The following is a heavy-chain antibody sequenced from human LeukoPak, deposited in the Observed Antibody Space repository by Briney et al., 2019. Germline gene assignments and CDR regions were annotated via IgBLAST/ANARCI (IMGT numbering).Heavy chain of an antibody. Sequence: GGSLRLSCAASGFTVSSNYMSWVRQAPGKGLEWVSVIYSGGSTYYADSVKGRFTISRDNSKNTLYLQMNSLRAEDTAVYYCPRDAGASLYYYYGMDVWGQGTTVTVSS. CDR2: IYSGGST. V-gene: IGHV3-66*01. CDR1: GFTVSSNY. CDR3: PRDAGASLYYYYGMDV. J-gene: IGHJ6*02. D-gene: IGHD1-26*01.